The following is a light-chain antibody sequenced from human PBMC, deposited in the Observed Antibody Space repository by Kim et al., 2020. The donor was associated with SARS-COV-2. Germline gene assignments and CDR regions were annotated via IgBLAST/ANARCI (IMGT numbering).Light chain of an antibody. CDR2: AAS. J-gene: IGKJ2*01. CDR1: QDISSY. Sequence: DIQMTQSPSSLSASVGDRVTITCRASQDISSYLAWFQQRPGKAPKSLIGAASSLQSGVPSRFSGRGSGTVFTLTISSLQPEDFATYHCQQYYSYPYTFGQGTKLEF. CDR3: QQYYSYPYT. V-gene: IGKV1-16*01.